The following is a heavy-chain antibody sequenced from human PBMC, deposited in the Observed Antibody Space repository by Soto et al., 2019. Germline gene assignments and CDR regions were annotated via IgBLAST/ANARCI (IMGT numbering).Heavy chain of an antibody. CDR1: GCTFSSYT. CDR2: INPILGIA. CDR3: ASLMSSGYYYGMDV. D-gene: IGHD3-10*01. J-gene: IGHJ6*02. Sequence: SVKVSCKASGCTFSSYTISCVRQAPGQGGERIGKINPILGIATYAKKFQGRVTLTADNSTCTAYMELSSLRSEDTVVYYCASLMSSGYYYGMDVWGQGTTVTVSS. V-gene: IGHV1-69*02.